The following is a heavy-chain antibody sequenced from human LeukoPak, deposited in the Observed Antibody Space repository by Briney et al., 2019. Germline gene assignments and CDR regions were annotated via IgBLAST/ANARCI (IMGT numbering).Heavy chain of an antibody. CDR1: GGSISSGDYY. CDR2: IYYSGST. CDR3: ARVGAVLRYFDWLTTGSTDYYFDY. D-gene: IGHD3-9*01. V-gene: IGHV4-30-4*01. Sequence: SETLSLTCTVSGGSISSGDYYWSWIRQPPGKGLEWIGYIYYSGSTYYNPSLKSRVTMSVDTSKNQFSLKLSSVTAADTAVYYCARVGAVLRYFDWLTTGSTDYYFDYWGQGTLVTVSS. J-gene: IGHJ4*02.